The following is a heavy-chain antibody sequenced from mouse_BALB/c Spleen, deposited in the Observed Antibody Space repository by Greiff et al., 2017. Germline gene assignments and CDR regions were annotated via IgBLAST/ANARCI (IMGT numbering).Heavy chain of an antibody. Sequence: VQLQQSGAELVKPGASVKLSCKASGYTFTSYDINWVRQRPEQGLEWIGWIFPGDGSTKYNEKFKGKATLTTDKSSSTAYMQLSRLTSEDAAVYFCARSDGDGGYWYFDDWGAGTTVTVSS. D-gene: IGHD2-13*01. CDR1: GYTFTSYD. CDR2: IFPGDGST. J-gene: IGHJ1*01. CDR3: ARSDGDGGYWYFDD. V-gene: IGHV1S56*01.